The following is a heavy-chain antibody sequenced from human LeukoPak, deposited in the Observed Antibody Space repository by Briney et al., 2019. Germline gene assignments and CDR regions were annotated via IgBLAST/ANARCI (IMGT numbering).Heavy chain of an antibody. Sequence: PSETLSLTCTVSGGSISSGDYYWSWLRQAPGTGLEWTGYIYYSGSTYYNPSHKSRVTISVNTSKNQFSLKLSSVTAADTAVYYCANGSGSYYTFDYWGQGTLVTVSS. V-gene: IGHV4-30-4*01. CDR1: GGSISSGDYY. J-gene: IGHJ4*02. D-gene: IGHD3-10*01. CDR2: IYYSGST. CDR3: ANGSGSYYTFDY.